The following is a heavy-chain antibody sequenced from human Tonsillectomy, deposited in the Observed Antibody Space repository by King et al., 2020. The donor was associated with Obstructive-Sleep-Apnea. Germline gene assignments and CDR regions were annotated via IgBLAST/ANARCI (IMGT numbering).Heavy chain of an antibody. CDR1: GFTFRSYT. Sequence: EVQLVESGGGLIQPGGSLRLSCVASGFTFRSYTISWVRQAPGKGLEWVSGISGSGDYTYYADSLKGRFTISRDNSKKTLYLEMKTLRVEDTAVYHCVKDRRMGENYFDPWGQGTLVTVSS. V-gene: IGHV3-23*04. J-gene: IGHJ5*02. CDR2: ISGSGDYT. D-gene: IGHD1-7*01. CDR3: VKDRRMGENYFDP.